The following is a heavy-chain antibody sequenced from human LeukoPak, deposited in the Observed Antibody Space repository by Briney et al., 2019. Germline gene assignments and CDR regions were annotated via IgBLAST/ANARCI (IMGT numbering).Heavy chain of an antibody. CDR2: ISSSSSYI. Sequence: PGRSLRLSCAASGFXFSSFGMHWVRQAPGKGLEWVSSISSSSSYIYYADSVKGRFTISRDNAKNSLYLQMNSLRAEDTAVYYCARACGQWLRFGYFDYWGQGTLVTVSS. V-gene: IGHV3-21*01. D-gene: IGHD5-12*01. CDR1: GFXFSSFG. J-gene: IGHJ4*02. CDR3: ARACGQWLRFGYFDY.